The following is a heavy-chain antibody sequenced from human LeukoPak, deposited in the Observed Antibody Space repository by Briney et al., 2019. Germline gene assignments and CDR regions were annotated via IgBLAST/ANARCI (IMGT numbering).Heavy chain of an antibody. V-gene: IGHV6-1*01. CDR1: GDSVSSNIAA. D-gene: IGHD3-10*01. CDR3: ARGDYGSGSYYQVVDY. J-gene: IGHJ4*02. CDR2: TYYRSRWYN. Sequence: SQTLSLTCVISGDSVSSNIAAWNWLRQSPSRGLEWLGRTYYRSRWYNDYEVSVKSRLTITADTSKNQFSLQLSSVTPEDTAVYYCARGDYGSGSYYQVVDYWGQGTLVTVSS.